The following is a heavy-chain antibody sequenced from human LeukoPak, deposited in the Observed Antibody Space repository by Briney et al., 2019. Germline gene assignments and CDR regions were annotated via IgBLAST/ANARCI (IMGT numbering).Heavy chain of an antibody. V-gene: IGHV3-23*01. J-gene: IGHJ6*03. CDR1: GFTFSSYA. CDR2: ISGSGGST. Sequence: GGSLRLSCAASGFTFSSYAMSWVRQAPGKGLEWVSAISGSGGSTYYADSVKGRFTISRDNSKNTLYLQMNSLRAEDTAVYYCAKWGITMVRGVIPDYYMDVWGKGTTVTVSS. CDR3: AKWGITMVRGVIPDYYMDV. D-gene: IGHD3-10*01.